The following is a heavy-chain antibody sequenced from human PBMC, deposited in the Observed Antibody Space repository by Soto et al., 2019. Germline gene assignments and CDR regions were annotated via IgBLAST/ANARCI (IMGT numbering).Heavy chain of an antibody. CDR1: GGSISSGDYY. V-gene: IGHV4-30-4*01. CDR3: ARAPTIYGSGSDTNWFDP. D-gene: IGHD3-10*01. Sequence: LSLTCTVSGGSISSGDYYWSWIRQPPGKGLEWIGYIYYSGSTYYNPSLKSRVTISVDTSKNQFSLKLSSVTAADTAVYYCARAPTIYGSGSDTNWFDPWGQGTLVTVS. CDR2: IYYSGST. J-gene: IGHJ5*02.